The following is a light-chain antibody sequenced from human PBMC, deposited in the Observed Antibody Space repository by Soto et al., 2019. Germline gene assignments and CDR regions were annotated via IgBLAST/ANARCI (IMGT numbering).Light chain of an antibody. V-gene: IGLV2-14*01. CDR3: SSYASSSTRV. CDR1: SSDVGGYNY. CDR2: EVS. Sequence: QSALTQPASVSGSPGQSITISCTGTSSDVGGYNYVSWYQQHPGKAPKLMIYEVSNRPSGVSNRFSGSKSSNTASLTISGLQAEDEADYYCSSYASSSTRVFGGGTKLIVL. J-gene: IGLJ3*02.